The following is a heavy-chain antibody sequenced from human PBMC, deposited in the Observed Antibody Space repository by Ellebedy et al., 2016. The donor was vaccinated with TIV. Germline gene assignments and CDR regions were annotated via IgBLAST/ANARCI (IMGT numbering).Heavy chain of an antibody. CDR1: GYTLSELS. Sequence: AASVKVSCKVSGYTLSELSMHWVRQPPGKGLEWMGGFDPEDGEAIYAQKFQGRVTITRDTSASTAYMELSSLRSEDTAVYYCARLSRVYDSSGYNWFDPWGQGTLVTVSS. CDR3: ARLSRVYDSSGYNWFDP. J-gene: IGHJ5*02. D-gene: IGHD3-22*01. V-gene: IGHV1-24*01. CDR2: FDPEDGEA.